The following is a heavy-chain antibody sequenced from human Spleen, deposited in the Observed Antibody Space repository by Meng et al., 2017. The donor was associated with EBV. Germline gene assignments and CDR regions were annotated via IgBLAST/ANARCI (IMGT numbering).Heavy chain of an antibody. CDR3: TRTSLKS. CDR1: GFTFTNYS. CDR2: ISSSSDYI. V-gene: IGHV3-21*01. J-gene: IGHJ4*02. D-gene: IGHD4/OR15-4a*01. Sequence: DVHXVEVGAGVVXXGGSIELAXXXSGFTFTNYSMNWVRQAPGKGLDWVSSISSSSDYIFYADSVRGRFTISRDNAKNSLYLQMNSLRAEDTAMYYCTRTSLKSWGQGTLVTVSS.